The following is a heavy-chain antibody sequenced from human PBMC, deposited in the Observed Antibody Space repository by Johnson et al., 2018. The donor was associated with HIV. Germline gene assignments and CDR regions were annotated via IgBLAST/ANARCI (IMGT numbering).Heavy chain of an antibody. CDR3: ARQGKRLTWGGAFDF. Sequence: QMLLVESGGGVVQPGRSLILSCAASGFTFSSYAMHWVRQAPGKGLEWMAVISYDGSNKYYADSVKGRFTISRDNSKNSLYLQMISLRAEDTAVYYCARQGKRLTWGGAFDFWGQGSMVIVSS. J-gene: IGHJ3*01. D-gene: IGHD3-16*01. CDR2: ISYDGSNK. V-gene: IGHV3-30*04. CDR1: GFTFSSYA.